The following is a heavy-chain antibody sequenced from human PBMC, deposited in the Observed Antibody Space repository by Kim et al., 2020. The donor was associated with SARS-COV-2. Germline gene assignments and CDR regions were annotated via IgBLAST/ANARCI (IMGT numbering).Heavy chain of an antibody. Sequence: SETLSLTCTVSGGSISSSSYYWGWIRQPPGKGLEWIGSIYYSGSTYYNPSLKSRVTISVDTSKNQFSLKLSSVTAADTAVYYCANARRLLWFGESKPYYFDYWGQGTLVTVSS. CDR2: IYYSGST. CDR1: GGSISSSSYY. D-gene: IGHD3-10*01. V-gene: IGHV4-39*01. CDR3: ANARRLLWFGESKPYYFDY. J-gene: IGHJ4*02.